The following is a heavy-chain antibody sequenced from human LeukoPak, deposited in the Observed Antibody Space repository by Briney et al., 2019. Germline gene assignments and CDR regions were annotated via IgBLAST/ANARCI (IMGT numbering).Heavy chain of an antibody. V-gene: IGHV3-30*02. J-gene: IGHJ4*02. D-gene: IGHD2-2*01. CDR1: GFAFNTYG. CDR2: VSLDGGTQ. CDR3: AKEAQGCSITSCYFDS. Sequence: GGSLRLSCATFGFAFNTYGMHWVRQAPGKGLERVAFVSLDGGTQNYADSVKGRFTISRDNSKNTVFLQMNSLRAEDTAVYYCAKEAQGCSITSCYFDSWGQGTLVTVSS.